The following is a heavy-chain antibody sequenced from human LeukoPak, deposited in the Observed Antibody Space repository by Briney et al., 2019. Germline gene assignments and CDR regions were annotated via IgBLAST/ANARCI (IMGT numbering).Heavy chain of an antibody. V-gene: IGHV4-39*07. J-gene: IGHJ4*02. D-gene: IGHD3-22*01. CDR2: IYYSGST. Sequence: KTSETLSLTCTVSGGSISSSSYYWGWIRQPPGKGLEWIGSIYYSGSTYYNPSLKSRVTISVDTSKNQFSLKLSSVTAADTAVYYCARDQTWYDSSGYYYDYWGQGTLVTVSS. CDR1: GGSISSSSYY. CDR3: ARDQTWYDSSGYYYDY.